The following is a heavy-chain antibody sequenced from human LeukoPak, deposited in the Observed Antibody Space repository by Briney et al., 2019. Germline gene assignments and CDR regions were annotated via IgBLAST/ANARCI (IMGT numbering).Heavy chain of an antibody. V-gene: IGHV3-74*01. Sequence: GGSLRLSCAASGFTFSSYAMSWVRQAPGKGLVWVSRINSDGSSTSYADSVKGRFTISRDNAKNTLYLQMNSLRAEDMALYYCAKGSGSNTFSFRNDAFDIWGQGTMVTVSS. J-gene: IGHJ3*02. CDR3: AKGSGSNTFSFRNDAFDI. CDR1: GFTFSSYA. CDR2: INSDGSST. D-gene: IGHD1-26*01.